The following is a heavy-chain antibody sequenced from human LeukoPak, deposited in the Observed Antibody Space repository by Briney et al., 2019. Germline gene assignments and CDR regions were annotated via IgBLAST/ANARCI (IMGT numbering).Heavy chain of an antibody. CDR3: ARDTAHYGSGSLFDY. CDR2: ISAYNGNT. V-gene: IGHV1-18*01. D-gene: IGHD3-10*01. CDR1: GYTFTKEA. J-gene: IGHJ4*02. Sequence: ASVKVSCKAFGYTFTKEAISWVRQAPGQGLEWMGWISAYNGNTNYAQKLQGRVTMTTDTSTSTAYMELRSLRSDDTAVYYCARDTAHYGSGSLFDYWGQGTLVTVSS.